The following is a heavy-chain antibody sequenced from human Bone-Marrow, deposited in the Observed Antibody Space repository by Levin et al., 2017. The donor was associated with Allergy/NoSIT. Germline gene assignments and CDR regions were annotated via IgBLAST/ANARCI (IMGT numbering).Heavy chain of an antibody. V-gene: IGHV3-23*01. CDR1: GFSFRSYA. J-gene: IGHJ5*02. CDR2: ISGSGGNT. CDR3: ARHRVTTVTISCFDP. Sequence: QSGGSLRLSCAASGFSFRSYAMSWVRQAPGKGLEWVSSISGSGGNTNYADSVRGRFTISRDNSKNSLYLQMNGLRADDTAVYYCARHRVTTVTISCFDPWGQGDLVTVSS. D-gene: IGHD4-17*01.